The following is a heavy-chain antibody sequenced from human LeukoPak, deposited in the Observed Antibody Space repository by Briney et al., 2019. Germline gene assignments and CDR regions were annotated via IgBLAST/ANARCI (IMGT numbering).Heavy chain of an antibody. V-gene: IGHV4-59*08. CDR1: GGSISSYY. J-gene: IGHJ4*02. CDR2: IYYSGST. Sequence: KPSETLSVSCTVSGGSISSYYWSWIRQPPGKGLEWIGYIYYSGSTNYNPSLKSRVTISVDTSKNQFSLKLSSVTAADTAVYYCARHYGSSSPLVDYWGQGTLVSVSS. D-gene: IGHD6-6*01. CDR3: ARHYGSSSPLVDY.